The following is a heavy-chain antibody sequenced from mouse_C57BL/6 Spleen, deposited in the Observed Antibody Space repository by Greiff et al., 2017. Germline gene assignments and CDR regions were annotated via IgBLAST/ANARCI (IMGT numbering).Heavy chain of an antibody. CDR1: GYTFTSYW. D-gene: IGHD1-1*01. CDR2: IHPNSGST. Sequence: QVQLQQPGAELVKPGASVKLSCKASGYTFTSYWMHWVKQRPGQGLEWIGMIHPNSGSTNYNEKFKSKATLTVDKSSSTAYMQLSSLTSEDSAVYYCASPPYYDSSYAFDYWGQGTTLTVSS. CDR3: ASPPYYDSSYAFDY. V-gene: IGHV1-64*01. J-gene: IGHJ2*01.